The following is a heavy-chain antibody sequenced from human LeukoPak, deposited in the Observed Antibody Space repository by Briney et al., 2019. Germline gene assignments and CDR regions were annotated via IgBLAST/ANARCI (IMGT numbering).Heavy chain of an antibody. D-gene: IGHD3-3*01. V-gene: IGHV4-59*01. Sequence: SETLSLTCTVSGGSISSYYWSWICQPTGKGLEWIGYIHYSGTTNYNPSLKSRVTISVDTSKNQFSLKLSSVTTADTAVYYCARDWRGAYGVDVWGQGTTVTVSS. CDR1: GGSISSYY. CDR3: ARDWRGAYGVDV. CDR2: IHYSGTT. J-gene: IGHJ6*02.